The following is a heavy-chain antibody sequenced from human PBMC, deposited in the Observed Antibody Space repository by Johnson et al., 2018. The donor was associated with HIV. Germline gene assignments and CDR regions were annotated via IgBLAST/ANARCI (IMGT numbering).Heavy chain of an antibody. D-gene: IGHD6-13*01. Sequence: QVQLVQSGGGMVQPGRSLRLSCAASGFTFSSYAMHWVRQAPAKGLEWVAVISYDGSDKDYADSVKGRFTISRDSSKNTLYLQMNSLRAEDTAVYYCARDGTSRGGAFDIWGQGTMVTVSS. CDR1: GFTFSSYA. V-gene: IGHV3-30*04. J-gene: IGHJ3*02. CDR2: ISYDGSDK. CDR3: ARDGTSRGGAFDI.